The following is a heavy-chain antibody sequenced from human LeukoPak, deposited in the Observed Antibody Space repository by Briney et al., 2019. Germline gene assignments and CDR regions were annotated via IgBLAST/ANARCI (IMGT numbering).Heavy chain of an antibody. Sequence: GGSLRLSCAASGFTFSSYAMSWVRQAPGKGLEWVSAISGSGGSTYYADSVKGRFTISRDNSKNTLYLQMNSLRAEDTAVYYCAKDNRRRSLEWHHKIGFDYWGQGTLVTVSS. J-gene: IGHJ4*02. CDR2: ISGSGGST. D-gene: IGHD3-3*01. CDR3: AKDNRRRSLEWHHKIGFDY. V-gene: IGHV3-23*01. CDR1: GFTFSSYA.